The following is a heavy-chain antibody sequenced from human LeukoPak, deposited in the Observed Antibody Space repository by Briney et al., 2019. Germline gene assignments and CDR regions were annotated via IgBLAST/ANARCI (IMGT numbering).Heavy chain of an antibody. CDR1: GGTFSSYA. CDR3: ATWYYYDSSDYYVADY. Sequence: ASVKVSCKASGGTFSSYAISWVRQAPGQGLEWMGGIIPIFGTANYAQKFQGRVTITADESTSTAYMELSSLRSEDTAVYYCATWYYYDSSDYYVADYWGQGTLVIVSS. CDR2: IIPIFGTA. V-gene: IGHV1-69*13. J-gene: IGHJ4*02. D-gene: IGHD3-22*01.